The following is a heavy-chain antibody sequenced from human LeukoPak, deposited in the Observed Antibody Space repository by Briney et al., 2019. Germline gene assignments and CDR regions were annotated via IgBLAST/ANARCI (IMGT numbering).Heavy chain of an antibody. D-gene: IGHD6-19*01. Sequence: GGSLRLSCAASGFTFSSYGMHWVRQAPGKGLEWVAVISYDGSNKYYADSVKGRFTISRDNSKNTLYLQMNSLRTEDTAVYYCAKAYSSGFWYFDYWGQGTLVTVSS. V-gene: IGHV3-30*18. J-gene: IGHJ4*02. CDR3: AKAYSSGFWYFDY. CDR2: ISYDGSNK. CDR1: GFTFSSYG.